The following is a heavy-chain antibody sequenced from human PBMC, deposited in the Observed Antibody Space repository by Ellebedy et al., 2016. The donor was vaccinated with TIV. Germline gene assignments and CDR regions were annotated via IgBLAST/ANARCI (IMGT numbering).Heavy chain of an antibody. D-gene: IGHD5-12*01. J-gene: IGHJ6*02. V-gene: IGHV3-74*01. Sequence: GGSLRLSCAASGFTFSSYWMHWVRQAPGKGLVWVSRINSDGSSTSYADSVKGRFTISRDNAKNTLYLQMNSLRAEDTAVYYCARDLGVDIVATIEDRHKTYYYYGMDVWGQGTTVTVSS. CDR2: INSDGSST. CDR3: ARDLGVDIVATIEDRHKTYYYYGMDV. CDR1: GFTFSSYW.